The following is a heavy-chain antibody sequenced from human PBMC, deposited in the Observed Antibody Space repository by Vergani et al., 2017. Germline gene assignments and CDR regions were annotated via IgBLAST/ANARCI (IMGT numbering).Heavy chain of an antibody. Sequence: QLQLQESGPGLVKPSETLSLTCTVSGGSISSSSYYWGWIRQPPGKGLEWIGSIYYSGSTYYNPSLKSRVTISVDTSKNQFSLKLSSVTAADTAVYYCASVYCGGDCHYDYWGQGTLVTVSS. J-gene: IGHJ4*02. CDR1: GGSISSSSYY. V-gene: IGHV4-39*07. CDR3: ASVYCGGDCHYDY. CDR2: IYYSGST. D-gene: IGHD2-21*01.